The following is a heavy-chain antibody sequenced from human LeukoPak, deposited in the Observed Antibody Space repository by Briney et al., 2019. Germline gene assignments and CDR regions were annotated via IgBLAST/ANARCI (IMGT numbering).Heavy chain of an antibody. CDR2: ISYDGSNK. Sequence: GGSLRLSCAASGFTFSSYAMHWVRQAPGKGLEWVAVISYDGSNKYCADSVKGRFTISRDNSKNTLYLQMNSLRAEDTAVYYCARTTPHSSGWYGHFDYWGQGTLVTVSS. CDR3: ARTTPHSSGWYGHFDY. V-gene: IGHV3-30-3*01. J-gene: IGHJ4*02. D-gene: IGHD6-19*01. CDR1: GFTFSSYA.